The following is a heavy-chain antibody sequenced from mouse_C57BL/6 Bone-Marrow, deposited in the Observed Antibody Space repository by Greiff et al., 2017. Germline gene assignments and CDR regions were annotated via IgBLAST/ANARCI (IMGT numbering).Heavy chain of an antibody. J-gene: IGHJ3*01. CDR3: ARPEYDVAWFAY. V-gene: IGHV1-50*01. CDR2: IDPSDSYT. D-gene: IGHD2-4*01. CDR1: GYTFTSYW. Sequence: QVQLQQPGAELVKPGASVKLSCKASGYTFTSYWMQWVKQRPGQGLEWIGEIDPSDSYTNYNQKFKGKATLTVDTSSSTAYRQLSSLTSEDSAVYYCARPEYDVAWFAYWGQGTLVTVSA.